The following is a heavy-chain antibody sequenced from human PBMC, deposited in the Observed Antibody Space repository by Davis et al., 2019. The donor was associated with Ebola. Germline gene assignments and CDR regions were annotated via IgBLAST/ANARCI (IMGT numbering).Heavy chain of an antibody. CDR3: ARRDMGCVASICYPLLDS. D-gene: IGHD2-21*01. J-gene: IGHJ4*02. V-gene: IGHV5-51*01. CDR1: GYSFTSYW. Sequence: GESLKISCKGSGYSFTSYWISWVRQMPGKGLEWMGIIYPGDSDTNYSPSFEGRVTISADKSIDTAYLQWSGLTASDTAVYYCARRDMGCVASICYPLLDSWGQGTLVTVSS. CDR2: IYPGDSDT.